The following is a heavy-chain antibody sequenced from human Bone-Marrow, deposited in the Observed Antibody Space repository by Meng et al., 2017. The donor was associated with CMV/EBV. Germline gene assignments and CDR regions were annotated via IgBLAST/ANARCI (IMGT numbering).Heavy chain of an antibody. CDR3: ARGMRRAARFTGWFDP. CDR1: GGTFSSYA. V-gene: IGHV1-69*10. D-gene: IGHD6-6*01. J-gene: IGHJ5*02. CDR2: IIPILGIA. Sequence: SVKVSCKASGGTFSSYAISWVRQAPGQGLEWMGGIIPILGIANYAQKFQGRVTITADKSTSTAYMELSSLRSEDTAVYYCARGMRRAARFTGWFDPWGQGTRVTVSS.